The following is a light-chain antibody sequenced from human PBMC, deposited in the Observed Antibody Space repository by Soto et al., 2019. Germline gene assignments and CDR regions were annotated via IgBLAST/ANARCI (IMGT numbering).Light chain of an antibody. CDR2: DAF. CDR3: QQYGKFPLS. CDR1: RDISNY. J-gene: IGKJ4*01. V-gene: IGKV1-33*01. Sequence: DILMPQSPSSLTASVGDRVTLTCRASRDISNYLSWYQQNPGKAPQLLIYDAFHLKSGVQSSFSGSGSGTEFTFTNSGPQPDDFARNFTQQYGKFPLSFGEGTKVEI.